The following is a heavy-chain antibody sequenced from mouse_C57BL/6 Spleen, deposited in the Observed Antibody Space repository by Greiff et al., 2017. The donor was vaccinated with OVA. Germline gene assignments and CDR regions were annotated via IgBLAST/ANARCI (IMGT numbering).Heavy chain of an antibody. V-gene: IGHV1-66*01. J-gene: IGHJ2*01. CDR1: GYSFTSYY. CDR3: AGRGSSYLDY. D-gene: IGHD1-1*01. CDR2: IYPGSGNT. Sequence: QVQLQQSGPELVKPGASVKISCKASGYSFTSYYMHWVQQRPGQGLEWIGWIYPGSGNTKYNEKFKGKATLTADTSSSTAYMQLSSLTTEDAAVYYCAGRGSSYLDYWGQGTTLTVSS.